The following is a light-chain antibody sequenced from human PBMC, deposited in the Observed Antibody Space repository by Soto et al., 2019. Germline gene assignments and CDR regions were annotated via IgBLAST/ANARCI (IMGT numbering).Light chain of an antibody. CDR1: QSVSSSS. V-gene: IGKV3-20*01. J-gene: IGKJ1*01. CDR3: QQYGSSPRT. CDR2: GAS. Sequence: EIVLTQSPGTLSLSPGDTATLSCRSSQSVSSSSLAWYQQKRGQAPSILIYGASIRATGIPDRFRGSWSGTDFTLTIRRLEPEDFAVYYCQQYGSSPRTFGQGTKVEIK.